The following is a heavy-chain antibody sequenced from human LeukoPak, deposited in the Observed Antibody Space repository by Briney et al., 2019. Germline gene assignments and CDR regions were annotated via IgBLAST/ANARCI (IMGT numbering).Heavy chain of an antibody. D-gene: IGHD1-26*01. V-gene: IGHV1-69*13. CDR3: ARDSRGSTRYYMDV. CDR2: IIPILGTE. CDR1: GGTFSIYA. J-gene: IGHJ6*03. Sequence: SVKVSCKASGGTFSIYAITWVRQAPGQGLEWMGGIIPILGTENYAQKFQGRVTITADEPTNTAYMELSSLRSEDTAVYYCARDSRGSTRYYMDVWDKGTTVTISS.